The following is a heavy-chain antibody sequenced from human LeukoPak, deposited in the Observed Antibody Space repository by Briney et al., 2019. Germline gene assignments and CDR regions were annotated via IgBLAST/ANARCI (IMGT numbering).Heavy chain of an antibody. D-gene: IGHD7-27*01. Sequence: GGSLRLSCAASGFTFSSYAMSWVRQAPGKGLEWVSAISGSGGSTYYADSVKGRFTISRDNAKNSLYLQMNSLRAEDTAVYYCASIDWGSGSFDYWGQGTLVTVSS. CDR2: ISGSGGST. CDR1: GFTFSSYA. V-gene: IGHV3-23*01. J-gene: IGHJ4*02. CDR3: ASIDWGSGSFDY.